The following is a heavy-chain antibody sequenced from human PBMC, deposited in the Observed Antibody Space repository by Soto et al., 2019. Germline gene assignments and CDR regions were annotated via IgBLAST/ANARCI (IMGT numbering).Heavy chain of an antibody. CDR3: AREPGITIFGVPSRVAFDI. J-gene: IGHJ3*02. CDR2: TYYRSKWYN. Sequence: PSQTLSLTCAISGDSVSSNSAAWNWIRQSPSRGLEWLGRTYYRSKWYNDYAVSVKSRITINPDTSKNQFSLQLNSVTPEDTAVYYCAREPGITIFGVPSRVAFDIWGQGTMVTVS. D-gene: IGHD3-3*01. CDR1: GDSVSSNSAA. V-gene: IGHV6-1*01.